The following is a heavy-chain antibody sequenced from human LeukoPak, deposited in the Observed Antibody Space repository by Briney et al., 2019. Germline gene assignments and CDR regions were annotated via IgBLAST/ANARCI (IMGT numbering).Heavy chain of an antibody. D-gene: IGHD3-9*01. V-gene: IGHV4-34*01. Sequence: SETLSLTCAVYGGSFSGYYWSWIRQPPGKGLEWIGEINHSGSTNYNPSLKSRVTISVDTSKNQFSLKLGSVTAADTAVYYCARGVGNILTGYSLDYWGQGTLVTVSS. CDR3: ARGVGNILTGYSLDY. CDR2: INHSGST. J-gene: IGHJ4*02. CDR1: GGSFSGYY.